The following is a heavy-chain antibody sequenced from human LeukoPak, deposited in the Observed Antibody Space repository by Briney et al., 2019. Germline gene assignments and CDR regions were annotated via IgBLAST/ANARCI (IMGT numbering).Heavy chain of an antibody. CDR2: IHHSGKT. V-gene: IGHV4-4*02. CDR1: GDSISSINW. D-gene: IGHD5-18*01. Sequence: SGTLSLTCAVSGDSISSINWWAWVRLSPEKGLEWIGEIHHSGKTNYNPSLKSRVNISLDKSKNHFSLRVNSVVAADTAIYYCARAPDTAIPYYYMDVWGKGTTVTVSS. J-gene: IGHJ6*03. CDR3: ARAPDTAIPYYYMDV.